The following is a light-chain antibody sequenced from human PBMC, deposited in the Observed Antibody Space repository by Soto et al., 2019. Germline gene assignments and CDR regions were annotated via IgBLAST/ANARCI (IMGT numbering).Light chain of an antibody. J-gene: IGKJ1*01. Sequence: EIVLTQSPGTLSFSPGERSTLSCRSGQSVSSNLAWYQQKPGQAPRLLIYGASSRATGIPDRFSGSGSGTDFTLTISRLEPEDFAVYYCQQYGSSGTFGQGTKVDIK. CDR3: QQYGSSGT. CDR1: QSVSSN. V-gene: IGKV3-20*01. CDR2: GAS.